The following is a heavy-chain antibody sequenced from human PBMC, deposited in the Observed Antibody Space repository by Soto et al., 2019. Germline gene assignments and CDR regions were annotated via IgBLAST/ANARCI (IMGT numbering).Heavy chain of an antibody. J-gene: IGHJ4*02. CDR2: IIPIFVTA. Sequence: SVKFSCKASGATFSSYAIIWVRQPPGQGLEWMGGIIPIFVTANYAQKFQGRVAMTVDDSTSTAYMERSSLRSEETAVYYCARALQAHRRIVGATTGFNYWGRGTLVTVSS. V-gene: IGHV1-69*13. D-gene: IGHD1-26*01. CDR3: ARALQAHRRIVGATTGFNY. CDR1: GATFSSYA.